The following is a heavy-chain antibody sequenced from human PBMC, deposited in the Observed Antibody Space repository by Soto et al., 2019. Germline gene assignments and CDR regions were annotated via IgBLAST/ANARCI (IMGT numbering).Heavy chain of an antibody. CDR3: ARATDSIFVFARGVFDA. CDR2: MTDTGHSI. J-gene: IGHJ3*01. Sequence: EVQRLESGGGLVQPAGSLTLSCVASGFTFSDHAMGWVRQAPGKGLEWLSIMTDTGHSISYADSVKGLFTISRDNSRCTLFFSLNGLRGDDTAVYYFARATDSIFVFARGVFDAWGQGTMVTVSS. D-gene: IGHD2-21*01. V-gene: IGHV3-23*01. CDR1: GFTFSDHA.